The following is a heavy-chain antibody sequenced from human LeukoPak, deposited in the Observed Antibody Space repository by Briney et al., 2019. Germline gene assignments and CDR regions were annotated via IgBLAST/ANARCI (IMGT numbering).Heavy chain of an antibody. CDR2: IYPGDSDT. J-gene: IGHJ3*02. CDR3: ARQRATAYYDISGLPYDAFDI. CDR1: GYSFTTYW. V-gene: IGHV5-51*01. D-gene: IGHD3-22*01. Sequence: GESLKISCQASGYSFTTYWNAWVRQLPGKGLEWMGIIYPGDSDTRYSPSFQGQVTISADKSSSTSYLQRSSLKASDTAMYYCARQRATAYYDISGLPYDAFDIWGQGTMVTVSS.